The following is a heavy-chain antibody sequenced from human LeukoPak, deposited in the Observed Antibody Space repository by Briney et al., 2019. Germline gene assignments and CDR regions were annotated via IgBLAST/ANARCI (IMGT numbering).Heavy chain of an antibody. V-gene: IGHV3-48*01. J-gene: IGHJ6*03. CDR1: GFTFSSYS. Sequence: GGSLRLSCAASGFTFSSYSMNWVRQAPGKGLEWVSYISSSSSTIYYADSVKGRFTISRDNSKNTLYLQMNSLRAEDTAVYYCAKAGYCSGGSCYSRRTYYYYMDVWGKGTTVTVSS. CDR3: AKAGYCSGGSCYSRRTYYYYMDV. CDR2: ISSSSSTI. D-gene: IGHD2-15*01.